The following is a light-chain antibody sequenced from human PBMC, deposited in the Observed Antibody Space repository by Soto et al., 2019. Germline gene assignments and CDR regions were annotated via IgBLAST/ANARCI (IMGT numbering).Light chain of an antibody. V-gene: IGKV3-20*01. J-gene: IGKJ1*01. CDR1: QSVSNNY. Sequence: EFVLTQSPGTLSLSPGERATLSCRASQSVSNNYLAWYQQKPGQAPRLLIYGASSRATGIPDRFSGSGSGTEFTLTISSLQSEDSAVYFCQQYANWPKTFGQGTKVDIK. CDR3: QQYANWPKT. CDR2: GAS.